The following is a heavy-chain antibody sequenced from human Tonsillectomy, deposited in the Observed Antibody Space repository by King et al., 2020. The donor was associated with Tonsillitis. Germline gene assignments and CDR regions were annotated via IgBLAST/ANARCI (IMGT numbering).Heavy chain of an antibody. Sequence: QLQESGPGLVKPSQTLSLTCNVSGGSISSGSYYWSWIRQPAGKGLEWIGRIYTSGSTNYNPSLKSRVTMSVATSTNQFSLKLSSVTAADTAVYYCARETSYDFWSGYPNWFDPWGQGTLVTVSS. D-gene: IGHD3-3*01. CDR1: GGSISSGSYY. J-gene: IGHJ5*02. CDR3: ARETSYDFWSGYPNWFDP. CDR2: IYTSGST. V-gene: IGHV4-61*02.